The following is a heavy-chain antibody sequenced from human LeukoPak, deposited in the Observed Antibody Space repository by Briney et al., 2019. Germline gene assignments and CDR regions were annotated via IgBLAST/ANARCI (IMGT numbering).Heavy chain of an antibody. CDR1: GFTFSDYY. CDR2: ISSSSSII. D-gene: IGHD2-2*01. Sequence: GGSLRLSCAASGFTFSDYYMNWIRQAPGKGLEWVSYISSSSSIIYYADSVKGRFTISRDNAKNSLYLQMNSLRAEDTAVYYCARDDPRVVAVRSWGQGTLVTVSS. CDR3: ARDDPRVVAVRS. J-gene: IGHJ5*02. V-gene: IGHV3-11*01.